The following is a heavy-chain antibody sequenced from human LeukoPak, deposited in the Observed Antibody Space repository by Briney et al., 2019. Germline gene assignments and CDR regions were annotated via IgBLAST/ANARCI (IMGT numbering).Heavy chain of an antibody. CDR1: RYTFTNYW. Sequence: GESLKISCKGSRYTFTNYWIAWVRQMPGKGLELMGMIYPGDSDTRYSPSFQGQVTISADKSISTAYLQWSSLKASDTAMYYCAIRYSGSYSDYWGQGTLATVSS. V-gene: IGHV5-51*01. J-gene: IGHJ4*02. CDR3: AIRYSGSYSDY. CDR2: IYPGDSDT. D-gene: IGHD1-26*01.